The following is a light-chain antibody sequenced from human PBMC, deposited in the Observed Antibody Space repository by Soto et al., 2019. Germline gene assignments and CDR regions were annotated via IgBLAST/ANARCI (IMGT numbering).Light chain of an antibody. J-gene: IGKJ4*01. CDR1: QSVSSN. CDR2: GAS. V-gene: IGKV3D-15*01. CDR3: QQFNNWPLLT. Sequence: EIVMTQSPATLSVSPGERATLSCRASQSVSSNLAWFQQKPGQAPRLLIYGASIRATGIPARFSGSGSGTEFTLTISRLQSEDFAVYYWQQFNNWPLLTFGEGTKVEIK.